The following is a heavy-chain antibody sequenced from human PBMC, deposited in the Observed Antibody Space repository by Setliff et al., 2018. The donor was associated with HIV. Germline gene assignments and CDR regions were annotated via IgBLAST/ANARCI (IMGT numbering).Heavy chain of an antibody. D-gene: IGHD3-22*01. V-gene: IGHV4-34*01. CDR1: GFTFSSYP. CDR3: ARYRYYYDSSGYGRWFDP. J-gene: IGHJ5*02. CDR2: INHSGST. Sequence: SETLRLSCAASGFTFSSYPMSWIRQPPGKGLEWIGEINHSGSTNYNPSLKSRVTISVDTSENQFSLRLNSVTAADTAVYYCARYRYYYDSSGYGRWFDPWGQGTLVTVSS.